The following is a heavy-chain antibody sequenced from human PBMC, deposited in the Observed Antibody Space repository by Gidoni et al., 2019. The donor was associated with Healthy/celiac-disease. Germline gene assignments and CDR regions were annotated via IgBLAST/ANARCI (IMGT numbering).Heavy chain of an antibody. Sequence: EVQLVESGGGLIQPGGSLRLSCAASGFTVSSNYMSWVRQAPGKGLEWVSVIYSCGSTYYADSVKGRFTISRDNSKNTLYLQMNSLRAEDTAVYYCARDGVAVAGAPDYWGQGTLVTVSS. V-gene: IGHV3-53*01. J-gene: IGHJ4*02. CDR1: GFTVSSNY. D-gene: IGHD6-19*01. CDR2: IYSCGST. CDR3: ARDGVAVAGAPDY.